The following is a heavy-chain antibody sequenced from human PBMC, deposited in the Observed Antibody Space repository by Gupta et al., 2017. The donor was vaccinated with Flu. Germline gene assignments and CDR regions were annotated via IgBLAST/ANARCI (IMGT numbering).Heavy chain of an antibody. D-gene: IGHD4-17*01. CDR3: ATSGGMTTKVY. V-gene: IGHV3-21*01. Sequence: SISNSRSYIYYADSVKGRFTISRDNAKNSLYLQMNRLRAEDTAVYYCATSGGMTTKVYWGQGTLVTVSS. J-gene: IGHJ4*02. CDR2: ISNSRSYI.